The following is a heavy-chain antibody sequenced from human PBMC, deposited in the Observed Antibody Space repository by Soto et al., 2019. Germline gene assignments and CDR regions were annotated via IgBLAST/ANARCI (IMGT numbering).Heavy chain of an antibody. CDR3: ARGCSSTSCYAHYYGMDV. J-gene: IGHJ6*02. D-gene: IGHD2-2*01. CDR2: INPNSGGT. V-gene: IGHV1-2*04. Sequence: ASVKVSCKASGYTFTGYYMHWVRQAPGQGLEWMGWINPNSGGTNYAQKFQGWVTMTRDTSISTAYMELSRLRSDDTAVYYCARGCSSTSCYAHYYGMDVWGQGTTVTSP. CDR1: GYTFTGYY.